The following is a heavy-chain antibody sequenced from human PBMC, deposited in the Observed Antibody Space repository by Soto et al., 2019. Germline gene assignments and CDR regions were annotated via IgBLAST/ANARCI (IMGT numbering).Heavy chain of an antibody. V-gene: IGHV4-4*02. D-gene: IGHD3-10*02. Sequence: QVQLQESGPGLVKPSGTLSLTCAVSGGSISSSNWWSWVRQPPGKGREWIGEIYHSGSTNYNPSLKAPVPXSXDXXKTPFSLKLSSVTAADTAVYYCASVRGGCYSAMDVWGQGTPVTVSS. CDR2: IYHSGST. CDR3: ASVRGGCYSAMDV. J-gene: IGHJ6*02. CDR1: GGSISSSNW.